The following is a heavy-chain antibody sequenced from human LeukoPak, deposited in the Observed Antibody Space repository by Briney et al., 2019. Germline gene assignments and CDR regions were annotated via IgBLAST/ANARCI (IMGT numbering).Heavy chain of an antibody. Sequence: GGSLRLPCAASGFTFSSYRMPWVPQSPGKGLEYVSAISRNGYSTYYANSVKGRFTISRDHSKNTLYPQMGRQRAEDMAVYYCARDEIGGGSGWYVYWGPGTLVTVSS. CDR3: ARDEIGGGSGWYVY. D-gene: IGHD6-19*01. J-gene: IGHJ4*02. CDR1: GFTFSSYR. V-gene: IGHV3-64*01. CDR2: ISRNGYST.